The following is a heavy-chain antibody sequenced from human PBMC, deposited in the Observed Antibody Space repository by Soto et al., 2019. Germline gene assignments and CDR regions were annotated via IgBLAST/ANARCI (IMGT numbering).Heavy chain of an antibody. V-gene: IGHV6-1*01. Sequence: QVPLQQSGPGLVKPSQTLSLTCAISGDSVSSNSAAWNWIRQSPSRGLEWLGRTYYRSKWYYDYPVSVKTRITINPDTSKNQFSLQLNSVTPEDTAVYYCVRGVASNYDWFDPWGQGTLVTVSS. CDR1: GDSVSSNSAA. CDR2: TYYRSKWYY. J-gene: IGHJ5*02. D-gene: IGHD4-4*01. CDR3: VRGVASNYDWFDP.